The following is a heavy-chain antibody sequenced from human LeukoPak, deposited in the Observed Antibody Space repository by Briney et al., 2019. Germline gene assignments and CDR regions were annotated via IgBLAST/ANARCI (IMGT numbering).Heavy chain of an antibody. CDR1: GFTFGDYA. V-gene: IGHV3-49*04. CDR2: IRRKANGGTT. D-gene: IGHD1-1*01. Sequence: GGSPRLSCTASGFTFGDYAVSWVRQAPGKGLEWVGFIRRKANGGTTEYAASVKGRFTISRDDSKSIAYLQMNSLKTEDTAVYYCTRDSRHLDRAFDVWGQGTMVTISS. J-gene: IGHJ3*01. CDR3: TRDSRHLDRAFDV.